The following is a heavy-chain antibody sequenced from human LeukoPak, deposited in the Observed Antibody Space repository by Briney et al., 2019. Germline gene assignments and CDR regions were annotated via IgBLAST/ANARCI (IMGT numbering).Heavy chain of an antibody. V-gene: IGHV4-39*01. Sequence: SETLSLTCTVSGGSISSSSYYWGWIRQPPGKGLEWIGSIYYSGSTHYNPSLKSRVTISVATSRNQFSLKLSSVTAADTAVYYCASLYSSGWSGYYYYMDVWGKGTTVTVSS. CDR1: GGSISSSSYY. D-gene: IGHD6-19*01. CDR3: ASLYSSGWSGYYYYMDV. J-gene: IGHJ6*03. CDR2: IYYSGST.